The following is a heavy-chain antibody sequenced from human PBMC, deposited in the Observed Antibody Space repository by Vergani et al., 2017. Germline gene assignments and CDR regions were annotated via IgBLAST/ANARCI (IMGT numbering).Heavy chain of an antibody. J-gene: IGHJ6*02. CDR3: ARDRYYLGSGSYPYFYYYGLDV. Sequence: EVQLVESGGGVIQPGGSVRLSCAASGFTFSACPMTWVRQAPGKGLEWVSAISARYPSTYYADSVKGRFTISRDNSKNMLYLQMNSLRAEDTAVYYCARDRYYLGSGSYPYFYYYGLDVWGQGTAVTVSS. V-gene: IGHV3-23*04. CDR2: ISARYPST. D-gene: IGHD3-10*01. CDR1: GFTFSACP.